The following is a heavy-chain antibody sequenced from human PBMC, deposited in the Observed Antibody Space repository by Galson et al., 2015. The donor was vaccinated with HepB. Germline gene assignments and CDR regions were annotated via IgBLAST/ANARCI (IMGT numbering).Heavy chain of an antibody. J-gene: IGHJ4*02. Sequence: SLRLSCAASGFTFSSYAMHWVRQAPGKGLEWVAVISYDGSNKYYADSVKGRFTISRDNSKNTLYLQMNSLRAEDTAVYYCARAPRVGVIDPFDYWGQGTLVTVSS. D-gene: IGHD3-22*01. CDR2: ISYDGSNK. CDR3: ARAPRVGVIDPFDY. CDR1: GFTFSSYA. V-gene: IGHV3-30-3*01.